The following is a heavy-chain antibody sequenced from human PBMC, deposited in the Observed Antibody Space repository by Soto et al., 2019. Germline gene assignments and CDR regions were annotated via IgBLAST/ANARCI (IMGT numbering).Heavy chain of an antibody. J-gene: IGHJ6*02. V-gene: IGHV4-59*01. D-gene: IGHD6-6*01. CDR1: GGSITSYY. CDR3: ARGQGAAHSYYGLDV. CDR2: IYYTGST. Sequence: QVQLQESGPGLVKPSDTLSLTCTVSGGSITSYYWNWIRQPLRQPPGKGLEWIGYIYYTGSTNYNPSLKSRVTISVDTSKNQFSLKLSSVSAADTAVYYCARGQGAAHSYYGLDVWGPGTTVTVSS.